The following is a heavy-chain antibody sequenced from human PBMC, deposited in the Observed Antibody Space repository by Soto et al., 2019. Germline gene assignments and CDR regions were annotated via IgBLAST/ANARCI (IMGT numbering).Heavy chain of an antibody. Sequence: EVQLVESGGGLVQPGRSLRLSCAASGFTFDDYAMHWVRQAPGKALEWVSGISWNSVSIGYADSVKGRFTIYRDNAKNSLYLQMNSLRVEDTALYYCAKDSRERWVVGAGVDYWGQGTLVTVSS. CDR3: AKDSRERWVVGAGVDY. D-gene: IGHD6-19*01. CDR1: GFTFDDYA. V-gene: IGHV3-9*01. J-gene: IGHJ4*02. CDR2: ISWNSVSI.